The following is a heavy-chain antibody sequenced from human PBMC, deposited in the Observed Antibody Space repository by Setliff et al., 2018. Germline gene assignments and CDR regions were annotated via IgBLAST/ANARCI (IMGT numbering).Heavy chain of an antibody. CDR3: ARCSSWHGHYPHFNY. D-gene: IGHD6-13*01. Sequence: GGSLRLSCAASGLTFSSDAMTWARQTPGKGLEWVSVISSDGSSIYYADSVKGRFTISRDNSKNTLYLQMNSLRAEDTAIYYCARCSSWHGHYPHFNYWGQGTLVTVSS. CDR1: GLTFSSDA. J-gene: IGHJ4*02. V-gene: IGHV3-23*03. CDR2: ISSDGSSI.